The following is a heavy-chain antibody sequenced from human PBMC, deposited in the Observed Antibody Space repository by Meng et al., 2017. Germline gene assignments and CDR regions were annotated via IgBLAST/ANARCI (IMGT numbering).Heavy chain of an antibody. CDR1: GYTFTGYY. J-gene: IGHJ3*02. CDR2: INPNNGGP. Sequence: QGQLVQSWAEGTKPGASLKVSCEASGYTFTGYYLHWVRQAPGQGLEWMGRINPNNGGPSYAQNFRGRVTMTRDTSISTAYMELSSLRSDDAAVYYRARGYYDKGAFDIWGQGTMVTVSS. CDR3: ARGYYDKGAFDI. D-gene: IGHD3-22*01. V-gene: IGHV1-2*06.